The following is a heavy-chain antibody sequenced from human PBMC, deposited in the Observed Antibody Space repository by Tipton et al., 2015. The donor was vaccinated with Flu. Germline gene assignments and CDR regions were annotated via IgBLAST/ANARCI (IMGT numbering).Heavy chain of an antibody. CDR3: AKEEYSSSWTSYYYYGMDV. D-gene: IGHD6-13*01. Sequence: QLVQSGGGLVQPGRSLRLSCAASGFTFDDYAMHWVRQAPGKGLEWVSGISWNSGSIGYADSVKGRFTISRDNAKNSLYLQMNSLRAEDTALYYCAKEEYSSSWTSYYYYGMDVWGQGTTVTVSS. CDR2: ISWNSGSI. V-gene: IGHV3-9*01. J-gene: IGHJ6*02. CDR1: GFTFDDYA.